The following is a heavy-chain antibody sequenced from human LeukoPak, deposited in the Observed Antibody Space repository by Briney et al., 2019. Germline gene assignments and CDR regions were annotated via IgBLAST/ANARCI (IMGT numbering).Heavy chain of an antibody. CDR3: ARGTLYSGWSYYFDY. CDR2: INHSGST. D-gene: IGHD6-19*01. CDR1: GGSFSGYY. Sequence: SETLSLTCAVYGGSFSGYYWSWIRQPPGKGLEWIGEINHSGSTNYNPSLKSRVTISVDTPKNQFSLKLSSVTAADTAVYYCARGTLYSGWSYYFDYWGQGSQVTVSS. V-gene: IGHV4-34*01. J-gene: IGHJ4*02.